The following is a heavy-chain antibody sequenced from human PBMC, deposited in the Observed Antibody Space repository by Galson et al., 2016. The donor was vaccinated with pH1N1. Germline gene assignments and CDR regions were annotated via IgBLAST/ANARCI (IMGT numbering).Heavy chain of an antibody. CDR2: FYTRGST. CDR1: GGSISSGRYY. J-gene: IGHJ4*02. V-gene: IGHV4-61*09. CDR3: ARGIGGTDYHYFDY. Sequence: TLSLTCTVSGGSISSGRYYWSWIRQPAGKGLEWMGQFYTRGSTKKNPSLKSRVTISADTSRNQFFLKLSSVTAADTAVYFCARGIGGTDYHYFDYWGQGTMVTVSS. D-gene: IGHD1-26*01.